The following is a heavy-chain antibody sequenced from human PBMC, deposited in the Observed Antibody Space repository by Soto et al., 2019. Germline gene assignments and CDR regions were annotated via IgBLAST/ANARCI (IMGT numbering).Heavy chain of an antibody. CDR2: IYYAGST. J-gene: IGHJ4*02. V-gene: IGHV4-59*01. D-gene: IGHD3-9*01. Sequence: QVRLQESGPGLVKPSETLSVTCTVSGGSISPYYWSWIRQLPGKGLEWIGYIYYAGSTNYNPSLKSLVNTSLDTSKNQFSLKLNSVTAADTAMYYCARSAQQYSFNYDTSYFDYWGQGILVTVSS. CDR1: GGSISPYY. CDR3: ARSAQQYSFNYDTSYFDY.